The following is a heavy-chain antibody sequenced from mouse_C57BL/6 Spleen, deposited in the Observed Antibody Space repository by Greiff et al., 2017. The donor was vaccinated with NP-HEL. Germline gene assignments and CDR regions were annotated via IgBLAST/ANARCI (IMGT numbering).Heavy chain of an antibody. CDR2: INPYNGGT. J-gene: IGHJ2*01. Sequence: EVQLVESGPVLVKPGASVKMSCKASGYTFTDYYMNWVKQSHGKSLEWIGVINPYNGGTSYNQKFKGKATLTVDKSSNTAYMELNSLTSEDSAVYYCARRDSSGFYFDYWGQGTTLTVSS. CDR1: GYTFTDYY. D-gene: IGHD3-2*02. CDR3: ARRDSSGFYFDY. V-gene: IGHV1-19*01.